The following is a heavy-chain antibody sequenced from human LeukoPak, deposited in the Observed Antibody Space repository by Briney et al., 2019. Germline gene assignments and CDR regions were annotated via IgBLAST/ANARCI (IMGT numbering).Heavy chain of an antibody. V-gene: IGHV3-21*01. CDR2: ISSGSGYL. J-gene: IGHJ4*02. CDR3: ASSGSSSWYGFDY. D-gene: IGHD6-13*01. Sequence: AGGSLRLSCAASGFTFSSYSMNWVRQAPGKGLEWVSFISSGSGYLYYADSVKGRFTISRDNAENSLYLQMNSLRAEDTAVYYCASSGSSSWYGFDYWGQGTLVTVSS. CDR1: GFTFSSYS.